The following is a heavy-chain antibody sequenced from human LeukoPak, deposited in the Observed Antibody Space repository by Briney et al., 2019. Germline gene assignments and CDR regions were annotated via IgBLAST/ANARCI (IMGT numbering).Heavy chain of an antibody. CDR1: GYTFTGYY. J-gene: IGHJ4*02. V-gene: IGHV1-2*02. Sequence: ASVKVSCKASGYTFTGYYMHWVRQAPGQGLEWMGWINPNSGGTNYAQKFQGRVTMTRDTSISPAYMELSRLRSDDTAVYYCARVWGYAANLNYWGQGTLVTVSS. CDR3: ARVWGYAANLNY. CDR2: INPNSGGT. D-gene: IGHD3-16*01.